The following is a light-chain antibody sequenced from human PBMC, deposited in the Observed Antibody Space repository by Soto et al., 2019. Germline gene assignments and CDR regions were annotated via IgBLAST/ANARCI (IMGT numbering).Light chain of an antibody. CDR1: QSVVTN. Sequence: EVVMTQSPATLSVSPGERAALSCRASQSVVTNLVWYQQKPGQSPRLLIHGASTRATGISARFSGSGSGTEFTLTISSLQSEDFAVYYCQQYNNWPQTFGQGTKVDIK. V-gene: IGKV3-15*01. J-gene: IGKJ1*01. CDR2: GAS. CDR3: QQYNNWPQT.